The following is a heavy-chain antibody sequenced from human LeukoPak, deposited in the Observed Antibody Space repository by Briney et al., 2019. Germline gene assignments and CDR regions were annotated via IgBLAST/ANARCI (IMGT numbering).Heavy chain of an antibody. Sequence: SETLSLTCAVSGGSISSGGYSWSWIRQPPGKGLEWIGYIYHSGSTYYSPSLKSQVTISVDKSKNQFSLKLSSVTAADTAVYYCARGQGGDYYDTSGFYFDFWGQGTLVIVSS. CDR1: GGSISSGGYS. CDR3: ARGQGGDYYDTSGFYFDF. CDR2: IYHSGST. V-gene: IGHV4-30-2*01. D-gene: IGHD3-22*01. J-gene: IGHJ4*02.